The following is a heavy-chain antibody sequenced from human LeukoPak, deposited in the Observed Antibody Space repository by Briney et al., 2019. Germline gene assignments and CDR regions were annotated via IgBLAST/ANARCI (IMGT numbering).Heavy chain of an antibody. Sequence: GASVKVSCKASGYTFSGYYMHWVRQAPGQGLEWMGWINPNNGGANYAQRFQGRVTMTRDTSISTAYMELSRLTYDDTAVYYCASKINWNYLHFWGQGTLVTVSS. CDR3: ASKINWNYLHF. D-gene: IGHD1-7*01. J-gene: IGHJ4*02. CDR2: INPNNGGA. CDR1: GYTFSGYY. V-gene: IGHV1-2*02.